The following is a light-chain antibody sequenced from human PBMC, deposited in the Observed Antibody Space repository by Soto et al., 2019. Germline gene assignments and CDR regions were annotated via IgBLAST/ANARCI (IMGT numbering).Light chain of an antibody. CDR3: QQYDNYPWT. Sequence: DIQMTQSPSTLSASVGDRVTITCRASQSISDWLAWYQQRPGKAPKLLIFKASTLETGVPSRFSGSAFGTEFTLNISSLQPDDIATYYCQQYDNYPWTFGQGTKVEVK. CDR1: QSISDW. V-gene: IGKV1-5*03. J-gene: IGKJ1*01. CDR2: KAS.